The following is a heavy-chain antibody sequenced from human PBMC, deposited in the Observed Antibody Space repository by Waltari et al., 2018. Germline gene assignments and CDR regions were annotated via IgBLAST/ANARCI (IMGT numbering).Heavy chain of an antibody. D-gene: IGHD1-26*01. Sequence: QVQLQESGPGLVKPSETLSLTCTVSGGFVSNYYRSWIRQPAGKGLALIGLIYTSGSTNYNPALNSRVTMSIHTSTNQFARKLSSVTAADTAVYYCARAWKWERPPNDAFDIWGQGTMVTVSS. V-gene: IGHV4-4*07. J-gene: IGHJ3*02. CDR3: ARAWKWERPPNDAFDI. CDR1: GGFVSNYY. CDR2: IYTSGST.